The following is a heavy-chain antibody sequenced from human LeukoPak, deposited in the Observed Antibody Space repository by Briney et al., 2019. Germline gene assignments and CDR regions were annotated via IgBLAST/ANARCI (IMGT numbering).Heavy chain of an antibody. CDR1: GYTLTELS. V-gene: IGHV1-46*01. J-gene: IGHJ5*02. D-gene: IGHD3-10*01. Sequence: GASVKVSCKVSGYTLTELSMHWVRQAPGQGLEWMGIIDPSGGSTDYAQKFQGRVTMTRDTSTSTVYMELISLRSEDTAIYYCARDLGLRGVTNWFDTWGQGTLVTVSS. CDR3: ARDLGLRGVTNWFDT. CDR2: IDPSGGST.